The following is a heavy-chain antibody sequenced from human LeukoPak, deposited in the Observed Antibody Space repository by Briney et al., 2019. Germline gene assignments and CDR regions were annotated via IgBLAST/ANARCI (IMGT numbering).Heavy chain of an antibody. CDR2: IYPGDSDT. V-gene: IGHV5-51*01. Sequence: PGESLQISCKGSGSNFTSYWIGWVRQLPGKGLEGMGIIYPGDSDTRYSPSFQGQVTISADKSISTAYLQWSSLKASDTAMYYCARYDSSGPLDYWGQGTLVTVSS. D-gene: IGHD3-22*01. CDR1: GSNFTSYW. J-gene: IGHJ4*02. CDR3: ARYDSSGPLDY.